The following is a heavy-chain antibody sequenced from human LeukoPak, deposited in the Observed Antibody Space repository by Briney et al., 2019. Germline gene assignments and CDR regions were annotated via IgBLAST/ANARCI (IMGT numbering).Heavy chain of an antibody. CDR3: AKEGFKIAASNYYFDY. CDR1: GFTFSSYA. Sequence: PGGSLRLSCAASGFTFSSYAMSWVRQAPGKGLEWVSAISGSGGSIYYADSVKGRFTISRDNSKNTLYLQMNSLRAEDTAVYYCAKEGFKIAASNYYFDYWGQGTLVTVSS. V-gene: IGHV3-23*01. J-gene: IGHJ4*02. CDR2: ISGSGGSI. D-gene: IGHD6-6*01.